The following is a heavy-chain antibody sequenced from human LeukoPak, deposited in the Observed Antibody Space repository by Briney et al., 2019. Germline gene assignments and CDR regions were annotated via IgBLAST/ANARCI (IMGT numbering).Heavy chain of an antibody. D-gene: IGHD4-17*01. CDR2: IWYDGSNK. CDR1: GFTFSSYG. V-gene: IGHV3-33*01. CDR3: ARVGADHTVTTFLWDY. J-gene: IGHJ4*02. Sequence: PGGSLRLSCAASGFTFSSYGMHWVRQAPGKGPEWVAVIWYDGSNKYYADSVKGRFTISRDNSKNTLYLQMNSLRVEDTAIYYCARVGADHTVTTFLWDYWGQGTLITVSS.